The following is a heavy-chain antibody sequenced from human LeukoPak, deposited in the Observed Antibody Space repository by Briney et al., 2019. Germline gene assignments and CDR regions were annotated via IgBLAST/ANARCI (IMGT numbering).Heavy chain of an antibody. J-gene: IGHJ4*02. CDR3: AKDVGRNQLLSVY. CDR1: GFTVSSNY. CDR2: IYSGGST. Sequence: GGSLRLSCAASGFTVSSNYMSWVRQAPGKGLEWVSVIYSGGSTYYADSVKGRFTISRDNSKNTLYLQMNSLRAEDTAVYYCAKDVGRNQLLSVYWGQGTLVTVSS. V-gene: IGHV3-53*01. D-gene: IGHD2-2*01.